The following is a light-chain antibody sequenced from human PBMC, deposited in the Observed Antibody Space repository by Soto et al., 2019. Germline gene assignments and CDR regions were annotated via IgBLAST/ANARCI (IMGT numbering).Light chain of an antibody. CDR1: QSVSSSY. CDR3: QHFGGTTFT. V-gene: IGKV3-20*01. Sequence: VLTQSPVPLSLSPGEGAALSCRASQSVSSSYIAWYQQRPGQTPSLLIYGASTRATGIPDRFSGSGSGTHFTLTISRLEPGDFAVYYCQHFGGTTFTFGQGTRLEIK. CDR2: GAS. J-gene: IGKJ5*01.